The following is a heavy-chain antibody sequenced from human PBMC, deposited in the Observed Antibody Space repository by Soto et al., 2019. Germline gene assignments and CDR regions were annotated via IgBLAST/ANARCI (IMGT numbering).Heavy chain of an antibody. CDR3: ARVTSYCSGGSCYSSILAFDI. D-gene: IGHD2-15*01. CDR1: GGTFSSYA. J-gene: IGHJ3*02. CDR2: IIPIFGTA. Sequence: SVKVCCKDSGGTFSSYASSSVQQATGQGLEWMGGIIPIFGTANYAQKFQGRVTITADESTSTAYMELSSLRSEDTAVYYCARVTSYCSGGSCYSSILAFDIWGQGTIVTVSS. V-gene: IGHV1-69*13.